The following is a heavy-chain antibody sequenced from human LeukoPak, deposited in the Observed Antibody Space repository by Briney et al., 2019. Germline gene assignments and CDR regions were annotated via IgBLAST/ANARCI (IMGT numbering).Heavy chain of an antibody. D-gene: IGHD3-22*01. V-gene: IGHV3-74*01. J-gene: IGHJ5*02. Sequence: GGSLRLSCAASGFAFSSYWMHWVRQAPGKGLAWVSRINSDGTTTTYADSVKGRFTISRDNAKNTLYLRMNSLRAEDTAVYYCARGSSGYYYHWFDPWGQGTLVTVSS. CDR3: ARGSSGYYYHWFDP. CDR2: INSDGTTT. CDR1: GFAFSSYW.